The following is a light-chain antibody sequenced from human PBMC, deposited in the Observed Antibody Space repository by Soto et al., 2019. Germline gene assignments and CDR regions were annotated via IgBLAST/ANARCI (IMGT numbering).Light chain of an antibody. Sequence: QSVLTQPSSVSGSPGQSITISCTGTISDVGVYNYVSWYQQHSGKAPKLMIYEVSYRPSGVSNRFSGSKSGNTASLTISGLQAEDEADYYYSSYTSSSTYVFGTGTKVTVL. CDR3: SSYTSSSTYV. V-gene: IGLV2-14*01. CDR1: ISDVGVYNY. CDR2: EVS. J-gene: IGLJ1*01.